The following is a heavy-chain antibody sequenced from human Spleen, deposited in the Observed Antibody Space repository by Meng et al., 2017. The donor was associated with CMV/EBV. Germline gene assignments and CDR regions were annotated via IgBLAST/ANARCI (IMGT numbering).Heavy chain of an antibody. Sequence: GLSSVPQAPGQGLEWLGWISPYNANTTYSQKIQDRVTMTTDASTSTAYISLRSLRSADTAISYCARDRWRSSTGSLRAYAHEKWFDPWGQGTLVTVSS. CDR1: G. V-gene: IGHV1-18*01. D-gene: IGHD6-25*01. CDR2: ISPYNANT. CDR3: ARDRWRSSTGSLRAYAHEKWFDP. J-gene: IGHJ5*02.